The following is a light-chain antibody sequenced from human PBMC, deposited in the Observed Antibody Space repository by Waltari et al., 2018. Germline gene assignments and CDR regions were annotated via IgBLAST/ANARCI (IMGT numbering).Light chain of an antibody. CDR3: VLYIGSGIM. J-gene: IGLJ3*02. Sequence: QTVVTQEPSLSVSPGGTVTLTCGLSAGSVSTSYYPSWYQQTPGQAPRPRIYSTNTRASRVPDRFSGSKRGSQAGLTITGAQADNECDYHYVLYIGSGIMLGGGTKLTVL. CDR2: STN. V-gene: IGLV8-61*01. CDR1: AGSVSTSYY.